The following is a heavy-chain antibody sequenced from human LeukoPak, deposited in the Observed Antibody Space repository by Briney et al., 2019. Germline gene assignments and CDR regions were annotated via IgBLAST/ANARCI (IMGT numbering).Heavy chain of an antibody. CDR2: ISYDGSNK. V-gene: IGHV3-30-3*01. CDR3: ARDANFGYDAFDI. J-gene: IGHJ3*02. CDR1: GFTFSSYA. D-gene: IGHD3-10*01. Sequence: GRSLRLSCAASGFTFSSYAMHWVRQAPGKGLEWVAVISYDGSNKYYADFVKGRFTISRDNSKNTLYLQVNSLRAEDTAVYYCARDANFGYDAFDIWGQGTMVTVSS.